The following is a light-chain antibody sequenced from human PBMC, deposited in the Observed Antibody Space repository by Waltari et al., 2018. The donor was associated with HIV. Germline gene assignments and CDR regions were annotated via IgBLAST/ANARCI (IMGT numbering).Light chain of an antibody. Sequence: SYELTQPPSVSVSPGQTARIPCSGDALPKQYAYWYQQKPGQAPVVVIYKDSGRPSGIPERFSGSSSGTTVTLTISGVQAEDEADYYCQSADSSGPYRVFGGGTKLTVL. J-gene: IGLJ3*02. CDR3: QSADSSGPYRV. CDR2: KDS. V-gene: IGLV3-25*03. CDR1: ALPKQY.